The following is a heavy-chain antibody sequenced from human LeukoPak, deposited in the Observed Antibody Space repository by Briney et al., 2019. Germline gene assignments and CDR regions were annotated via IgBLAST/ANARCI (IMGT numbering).Heavy chain of an antibody. J-gene: IGHJ6*02. CDR2: INHNGNVN. V-gene: IGHV3-7*03. CDR3: ARGGGLDV. CDR1: GFTFSNAW. Sequence: GGSLRLSCAASGFTFSNAWMNWARQAPGKGLEWVASINHNGNVNYYVDSVKGRFTISRDNAKNSLYLQMSNLRAEDTAVYFCARGGGLDVWGQEATVTVSS. D-gene: IGHD3-16*01.